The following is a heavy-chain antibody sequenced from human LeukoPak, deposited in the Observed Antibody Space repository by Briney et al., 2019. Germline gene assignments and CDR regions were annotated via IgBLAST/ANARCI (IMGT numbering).Heavy chain of an antibody. J-gene: IGHJ4*02. Sequence: GGSLRLSCAASGFTFSSYAMNWVRQAPGKGLEWVAGISSGDRTFHAESVKGRFTISRDKSKDTLYLQMNSLRAEDTAVYYCARGDVEGQQLVRWGQGTLVTVSS. D-gene: IGHD6-13*01. CDR2: ISSGDRT. CDR1: GFTFSSYA. CDR3: ARGDVEGQQLVR. V-gene: IGHV3-23*01.